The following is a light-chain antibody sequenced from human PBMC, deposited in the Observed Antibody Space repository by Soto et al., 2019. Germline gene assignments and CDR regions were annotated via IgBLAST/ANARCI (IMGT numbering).Light chain of an antibody. Sequence: AIQLTQSPSSLSASVGDSVTITCRASQAIRNDLGWYQQKPGKAPNLLIFGASNLQAGVPVRFSASGSGTNFTLTISNLQPEDFASYYCLQDYTYPWTFGQGTKVDI. CDR3: LQDYTYPWT. V-gene: IGKV1-6*01. CDR1: QAIRND. CDR2: GAS. J-gene: IGKJ1*01.